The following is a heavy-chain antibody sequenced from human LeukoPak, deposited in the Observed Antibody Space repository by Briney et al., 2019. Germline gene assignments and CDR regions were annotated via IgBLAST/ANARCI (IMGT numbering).Heavy chain of an antibody. Sequence: PGGSLRLSCAASGFTFSSYSMNWVRQAPGKGLEWVSSISSSSSYIYYADSVKGRFTLSRDNSKNTLYLQMNSLRTEATAVYYCAKDQIGWAPGYSSGPLDHWGQGTLVTVSS. D-gene: IGHD6-19*01. V-gene: IGHV3-21*01. CDR3: AKDQIGWAPGYSSGPLDH. J-gene: IGHJ4*02. CDR2: ISSSSSYI. CDR1: GFTFSSYS.